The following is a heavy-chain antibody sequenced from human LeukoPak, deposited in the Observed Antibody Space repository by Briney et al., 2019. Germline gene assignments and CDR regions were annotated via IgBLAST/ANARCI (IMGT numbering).Heavy chain of an antibody. D-gene: IGHD3-22*01. V-gene: IGHV3-23*01. CDR1: RFTFSSYA. Sequence: GGSLRLSCAASRFTFSSYAMSWVRQAPGKGLEWVSAISGSGGSTYYADSVKGRFTISRDNSKNTLYLQMNSLRAEDTAVYYCAKDFDYYDSSGYYGAEYFQHWGQGTLVTVSS. J-gene: IGHJ1*01. CDR3: AKDFDYYDSSGYYGAEYFQH. CDR2: ISGSGGST.